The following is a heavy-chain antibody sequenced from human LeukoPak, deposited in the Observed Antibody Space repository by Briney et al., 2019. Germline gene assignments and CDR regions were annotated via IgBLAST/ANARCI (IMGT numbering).Heavy chain of an antibody. J-gene: IGHJ6*03. CDR3: ARLGRSAYYYYYMDV. CDR2: IYYRGNT. V-gene: IGHV4-39*07. CDR1: GGSISSNSYY. Sequence: SETLSLTCTVSGGSISSNSYYWGWIRQPPGKGLEWIGTIYYRGNTYYNPSLKSRVTISVDTSKNQFSLKLSSVTAADTAVYYCARLGRSAYYYYYMDVWGKGTTVTISS.